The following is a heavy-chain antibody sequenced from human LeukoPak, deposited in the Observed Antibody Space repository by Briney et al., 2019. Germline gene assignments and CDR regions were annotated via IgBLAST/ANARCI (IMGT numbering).Heavy chain of an antibody. CDR3: ARSASGDY. CDR2: ITTNSMYI. V-gene: IGHV3-21*01. J-gene: IGHJ4*02. CDR1: GFTFSSYA. D-gene: IGHD3-10*01. Sequence: PGGSLRLSCAASGFTFSSYAMSWVRQAPGKGLEWLSSITTNSMYIHYADSVKGRFTISRDNAKNSLYLQMNSLRAEDTAVYYCARSASGDYWGQGTLVTVSS.